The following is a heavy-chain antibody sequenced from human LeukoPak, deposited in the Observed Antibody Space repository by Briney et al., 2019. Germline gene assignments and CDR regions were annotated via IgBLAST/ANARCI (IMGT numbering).Heavy chain of an antibody. CDR3: AKVGPFGNYYMDV. V-gene: IGHV3-49*04. CDR1: GFTFGDYA. Sequence: GRSLRLSCTGSGFTFGDYAISWVRQAPGKGLEWLGFIRSKDNDGTTDYAASVKGRFIISRDDSKSIAYLQMNSLRAEDTAVYYCAKVGPFGNYYMDVWGKGTTVTVSS. J-gene: IGHJ6*03. CDR2: IRSKDNDGTT. D-gene: IGHD3-10*01.